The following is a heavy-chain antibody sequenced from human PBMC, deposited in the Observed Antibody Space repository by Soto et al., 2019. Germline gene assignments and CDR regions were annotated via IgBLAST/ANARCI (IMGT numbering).Heavy chain of an antibody. V-gene: IGHV1-69*13. CDR3: ARDRERWLQSYYYYYGMDV. CDR2: IIPIFGTA. CDR1: GGTFSSYA. D-gene: IGHD5-12*01. Sequence: SVKVSCKASGGTFSSYAISWVRQAPGQGLEWMGGIIPIFGTANYAQKFQGRVTITADESTSTAYMELSSLRSEDTAVYYCARDRERWLQSYYYYYGMDVCGQRTTVTVSS. J-gene: IGHJ6*02.